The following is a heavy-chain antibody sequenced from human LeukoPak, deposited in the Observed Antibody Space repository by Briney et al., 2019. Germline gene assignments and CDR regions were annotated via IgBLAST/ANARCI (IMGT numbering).Heavy chain of an antibody. J-gene: IGHJ4*02. CDR2: IYYSGST. V-gene: IGHV4-59*08. CDR3: ARLGFYDDHDY. CDR1: GGSTSSYY. Sequence: ESSETLSLTCTVSGGSTSSYYWSWIRQPPGKGLEWIGYIYYSGSTNYNPSLKSRVTISVDTSKNQFSLKLSSVTAADTAVYYCARLGFYDDHDYWGQGTLVTVSS. D-gene: IGHD5-12*01.